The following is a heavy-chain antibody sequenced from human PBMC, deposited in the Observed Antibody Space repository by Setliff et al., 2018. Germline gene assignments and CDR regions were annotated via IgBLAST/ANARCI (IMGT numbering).Heavy chain of an antibody. CDR3: ARLPGYCNGGNCYGYYTFDI. CDR1: GDSVSSSSYC. V-gene: IGHV4-39*01. D-gene: IGHD2-15*01. CDR2: INYSGIT. J-gene: IGHJ3*02. Sequence: KASETLSLTCSVSGDSVSSSSYCWGWIRQPRGKGLELIGSINYSGITYYSPSLKSRVIVSVDTSKNQFSLKLSYVTAADTAVYDFARLPGYCNGGNCYGYYTFDIWGQGTMVTVSS.